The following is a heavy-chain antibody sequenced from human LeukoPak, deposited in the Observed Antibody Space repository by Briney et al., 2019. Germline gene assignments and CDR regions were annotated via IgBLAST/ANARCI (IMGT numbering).Heavy chain of an antibody. D-gene: IGHD2-15*01. CDR3: AKGGYCSGGSCYPLDY. CDR1: GFTFSSYG. J-gene: IGHJ4*02. Sequence: PGRSLRLSCAASGFTFSSYGMHWVRQAPGKGLEWVAVISYDGSNKYYADSVKGRFTISRDNSKNTLYLQMNSLRAEDTAVYYCAKGGYCSGGSCYPLDYWGQGTLGTVSA. V-gene: IGHV3-30*18. CDR2: ISYDGSNK.